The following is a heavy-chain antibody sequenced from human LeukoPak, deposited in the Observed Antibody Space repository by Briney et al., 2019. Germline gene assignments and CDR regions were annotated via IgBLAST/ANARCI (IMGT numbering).Heavy chain of an antibody. V-gene: IGHV1-18*01. CDR3: ARERFMITFGGVIVRSDY. D-gene: IGHD3-16*02. CDR1: GYTFTSYG. Sequence: ASVKVSCTASGYTFTSYGISWVRQAPGQGLEWMGWISAYNGNTNYAQKLQGRVTMTTDTSTSTAYMELRSLRSDDTAVYYCARERFMITFGGVIVRSDYWGQGTLVTVSS. CDR2: ISAYNGNT. J-gene: IGHJ4*02.